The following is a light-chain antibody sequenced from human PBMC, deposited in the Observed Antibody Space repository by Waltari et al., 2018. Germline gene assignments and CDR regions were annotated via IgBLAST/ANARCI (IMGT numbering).Light chain of an antibody. V-gene: IGLV2-23*02. CDR3: CSFTSSSTYV. CDR1: ISDIGLFKV. Sequence: QSALTQPASVSASPGQSITVSCSGSISDIGLFKVVSWFQQYPGKPPRLIIYEVNKRPPGISDRFSAPKSCNVASLTISGLQADDEADYYCCSFTSSSTYVFGSGTTVTVL. CDR2: EVN. J-gene: IGLJ1*01.